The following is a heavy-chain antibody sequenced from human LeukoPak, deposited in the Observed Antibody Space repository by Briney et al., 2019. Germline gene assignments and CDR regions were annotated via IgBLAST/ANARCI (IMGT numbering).Heavy chain of an antibody. J-gene: IGHJ6*02. D-gene: IGHD3-10*01. CDR2: ISSSGSTI. CDR3: ARSEDLVRGVIHYYYYGMAV. Sequence: PGGSLRLSCAASGFTFSDYYMSWIRQAPEKGLEWVSYISSSGSTIYYADSVKGRFTISRDNAKNSLYLQMNSLRAEDTAVYYCARSEDLVRGVIHYYYYGMAVWGQGTTVTVSS. CDR1: GFTFSDYY. V-gene: IGHV3-11*01.